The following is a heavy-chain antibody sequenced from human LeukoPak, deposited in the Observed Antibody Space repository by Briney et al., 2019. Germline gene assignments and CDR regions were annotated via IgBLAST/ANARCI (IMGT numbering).Heavy chain of an antibody. J-gene: IGHJ4*02. D-gene: IGHD5-12*01. CDR1: GGSISSYY. CDR3: ARLGRSGYSFTPFWI. CDR2: IYYSGST. V-gene: IGHV4-59*08. Sequence: PSETLSLTCTVSGGSISSYYWSWIRQPPGKGLEWIGYIYYSGSTNYNPSLKSRVTISVDTSKNQFSLKLSSVTAADTAVYYCARLGRSGYSFTPFWIWGQGTLVTVSS.